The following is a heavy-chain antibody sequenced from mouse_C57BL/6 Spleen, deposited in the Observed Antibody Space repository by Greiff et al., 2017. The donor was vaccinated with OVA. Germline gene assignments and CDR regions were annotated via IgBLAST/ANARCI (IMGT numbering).Heavy chain of an antibody. J-gene: IGHJ1*03. CDR1: GYTFTDYY. D-gene: IGHD1-1*01. Sequence: QVQLKQSGAELVRPGASVKLSCKASGYTFTDYYINWVKQRPGPGLEWIARIYPGSGNTYYNEKFKGKATLTAAKSSSTAYMQLSSLTSEDSAVYFGSRWEPTVVAADWYFDDWGKGTSVTVSS. V-gene: IGHV1-76*01. CDR3: SRWEPTVVAADWYFDD. CDR2: IYPGSGNT.